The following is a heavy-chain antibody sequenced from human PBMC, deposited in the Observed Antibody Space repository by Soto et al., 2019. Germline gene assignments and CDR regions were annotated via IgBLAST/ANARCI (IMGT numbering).Heavy chain of an antibody. CDR2: IYHSGST. V-gene: IGHV4-4*02. D-gene: IGHD3-10*01. CDR3: ARDQGDYYGSGRWFDP. J-gene: IGHJ5*02. CDR1: GGSISSSNC. Sequence: SETLSLSCAVSGGSISSSNCWSFVRQPPGKGLEWIGEIYHSGSTNYNPSLKSRVTISVDKSKNQFSLKLSSVTAADTAVYYCARDQGDYYGSGRWFDPWGQGTLVTVSS.